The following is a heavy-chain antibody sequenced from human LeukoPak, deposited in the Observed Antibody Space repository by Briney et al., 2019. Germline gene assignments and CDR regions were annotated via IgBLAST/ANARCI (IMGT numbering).Heavy chain of an antibody. CDR2: INPSGGST. Sequence: ASVKVSCKASGYTFTSYYMHWVRQSPGQGLEWMGIINPSGGSTSYAQKFQGRVTMTRDTSTSTVYMELSSLRSEDTAVYYCARGYCSSTSCYGGYSAFDIWGQGTMVTVSS. D-gene: IGHD2-2*01. V-gene: IGHV1-46*01. CDR3: ARGYCSSTSCYGGYSAFDI. J-gene: IGHJ3*02. CDR1: GYTFTSYY.